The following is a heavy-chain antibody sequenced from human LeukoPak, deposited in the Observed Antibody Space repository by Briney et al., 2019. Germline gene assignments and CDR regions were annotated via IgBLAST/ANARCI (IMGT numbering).Heavy chain of an antibody. CDR3: AREYILGPAPRGY. CDR2: ISGSGGST. J-gene: IGHJ4*02. D-gene: IGHD2-2*01. V-gene: IGHV3-23*01. Sequence: GGSLRLSCAASGFTFSSYAMSWVRQAPGKGLEWVSAISGSGGSTYYAASVKGRITISKDNAQNTLYLQTNSQRAEDTAVYYCAREYILGPAPRGYWSQGTLVTVSS. CDR1: GFTFSSYA.